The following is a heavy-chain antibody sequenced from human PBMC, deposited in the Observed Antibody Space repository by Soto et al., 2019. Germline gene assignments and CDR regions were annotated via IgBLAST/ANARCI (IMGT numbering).Heavy chain of an antibody. Sequence: GGSLRLSCAASGFTFSSYAMSWVRQAPGKGLEWVSAISGSGGSTYYADSVKGRFTISRDNSKNTLYLQMNSLRAEDTAVYYCAKDRSGSAVIPYYFDYWGQGTLVTVSS. D-gene: IGHD3-16*02. J-gene: IGHJ4*02. V-gene: IGHV3-23*01. CDR2: ISGSGGST. CDR3: AKDRSGSAVIPYYFDY. CDR1: GFTFSSYA.